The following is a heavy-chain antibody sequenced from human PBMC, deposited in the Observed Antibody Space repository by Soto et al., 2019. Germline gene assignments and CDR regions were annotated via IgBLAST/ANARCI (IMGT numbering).Heavy chain of an antibody. CDR2: ISYDGSNK. Sequence: QVQLVESGGGVVQPGRSLRLSCAASGFTFSSYAMHWVRQAPGKGLEWVAVISYDGSNKYYADSVKGRFTISRDNSKNTLYLQMNSLRAEDTAVYYCARDYYYYYRDVWGKGTTVTVSS. V-gene: IGHV3-30-3*01. CDR3: ARDYYYYYRDV. J-gene: IGHJ6*03. CDR1: GFTFSSYA.